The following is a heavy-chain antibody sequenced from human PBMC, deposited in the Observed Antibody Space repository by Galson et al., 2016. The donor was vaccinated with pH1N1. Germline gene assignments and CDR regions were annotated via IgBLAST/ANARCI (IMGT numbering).Heavy chain of an antibody. CDR1: GYSISNGYY. J-gene: IGHJ4*02. CDR3: ARNIGYSRGYYFDF. D-gene: IGHD2-15*01. Sequence: SETLSLTCNVSGYSISNGYYWGWVRQPPGKGLEWIGSVYHSGHTYYTPSLQSRVTVSVDTSKNQFSLTLTSVTAADTAVYYCARNIGYSRGYYFDFWGPGTPPTVSS. CDR2: VYHSGHT. V-gene: IGHV4-38-2*02.